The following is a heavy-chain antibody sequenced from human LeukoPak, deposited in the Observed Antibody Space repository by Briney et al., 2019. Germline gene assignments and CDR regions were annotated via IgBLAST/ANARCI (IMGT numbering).Heavy chain of an antibody. CDR3: ATRGCSSTSCSDAFDI. CDR1: GFTFRSYA. V-gene: IGHV3-23*01. D-gene: IGHD2-2*01. J-gene: IGHJ3*02. CDR2: ISGSGGST. Sequence: GGSLRLSCAASGFTFRSYAMNWVRQAPGKGLEWVSGISGSGGSTYYADSVQGRFTISRDISKNTLYLQMNSLRAEDTALYYCATRGCSSTSCSDAFDIWGQGTMVTVSS.